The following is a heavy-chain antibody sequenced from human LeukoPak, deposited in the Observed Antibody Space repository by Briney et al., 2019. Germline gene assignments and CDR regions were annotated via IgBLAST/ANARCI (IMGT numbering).Heavy chain of an antibody. D-gene: IGHD1-26*01. V-gene: IGHV3-30*02. CDR2: IRYDGSNK. Sequence: GGSLRLSCAASGFTFSSYGMHWVRQAPGKGLEWVAFIRYDGSNKYYADSVKGRFTISRDNSKNTLYLQMNSLRAEDTAVYYCARDGRVGATPKYAFDIWGQGTMVTVSS. CDR3: ARDGRVGATPKYAFDI. CDR1: GFTFSSYG. J-gene: IGHJ3*02.